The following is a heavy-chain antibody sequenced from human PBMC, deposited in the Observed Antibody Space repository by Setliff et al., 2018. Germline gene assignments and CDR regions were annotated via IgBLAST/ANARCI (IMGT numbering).Heavy chain of an antibody. D-gene: IGHD6-6*01. Sequence: PGESLKISCAASGFTFSRYWMSWVRQAPGKGLEWVANIKQDGSEKYYVDSVKGRFTISRDNAKNSLYLQMNSLRAEDTAVYYCARGSSSYDYWGQGTLVTVSS. V-gene: IGHV3-7*01. J-gene: IGHJ4*02. CDR3: ARGSSSYDY. CDR1: GFTFSRYW. CDR2: IKQDGSEK.